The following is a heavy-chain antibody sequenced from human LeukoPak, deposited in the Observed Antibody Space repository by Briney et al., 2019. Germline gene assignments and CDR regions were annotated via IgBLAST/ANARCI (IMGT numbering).Heavy chain of an antibody. Sequence: ASVKVSCKASGYTFTVYYMHWVRQAPGQGLEWMGWLNPNSGNTNYAQKFQGRVTMTTDTSISTAYMELSRLRSDDTAVYYCARDRNYGSGSYGIGWFDPWGQGTLVTVSS. CDR2: LNPNSGNT. CDR1: GYTFTVYY. V-gene: IGHV1-2*02. CDR3: ARDRNYGSGSYGIGWFDP. D-gene: IGHD3-10*01. J-gene: IGHJ5*02.